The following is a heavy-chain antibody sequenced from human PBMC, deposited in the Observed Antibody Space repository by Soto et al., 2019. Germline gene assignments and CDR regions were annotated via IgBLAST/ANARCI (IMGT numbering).Heavy chain of an antibody. V-gene: IGHV3-21*01. J-gene: IGHJ5*02. Sequence: GGSLRLSCAASGFTFSSYSMNWVRQAPGKGLEWVSSISSSSSYIYYADSVKGRFTISRDNAKNSLYLQMNSLRAEDTAVYYCARDLEYYGSGSRTNWFDPWGQGTLVTVSS. CDR1: GFTFSSYS. D-gene: IGHD3-10*01. CDR3: ARDLEYYGSGSRTNWFDP. CDR2: ISSSSSYI.